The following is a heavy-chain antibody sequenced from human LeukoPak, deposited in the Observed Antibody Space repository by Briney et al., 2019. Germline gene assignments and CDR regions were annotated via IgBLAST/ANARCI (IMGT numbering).Heavy chain of an antibody. CDR3: ARVRWVVPAAFDY. J-gene: IGHJ4*02. Sequence: PSETLFLTCTVSGGSVSSGSYYWSWIRQPPGKGLEWIGYIYYSGSTNYNPSLKSRVTISVDTSKNQFSLKLSSVTAADTAVYYCARVRWVVPAAFDYWGQGTLVTVSS. CDR1: GGSVSSGSYY. CDR2: IYYSGST. V-gene: IGHV4-61*01. D-gene: IGHD2-2*01.